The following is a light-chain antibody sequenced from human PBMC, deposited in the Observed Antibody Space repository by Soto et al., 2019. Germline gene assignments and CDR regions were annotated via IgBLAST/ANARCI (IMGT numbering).Light chain of an antibody. CDR3: AAWDDSLSGYV. V-gene: IGLV1-47*02. CDR1: SSNIGSNY. CDR2: SNN. J-gene: IGLJ1*01. Sequence: QPVLTQPPSASGTPGQRVTISCSGSSSNIGSNYVYWYQQLPGTAPKLLIYSNNQRPSGVPDRFSGSKSGTSASLAISGLRSEDEADYSCAAWDDSLSGYVFGTGTKLTVL.